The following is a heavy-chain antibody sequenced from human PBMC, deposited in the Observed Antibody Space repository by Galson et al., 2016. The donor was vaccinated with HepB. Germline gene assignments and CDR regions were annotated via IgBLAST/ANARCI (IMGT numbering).Heavy chain of an antibody. Sequence: SVKVSCKASGGTFSTYTINWVRQAPGQGLEWMGRIIPIFGTLNYAQKFQGRVTITADESTNTAYMELSSLRSEDTAVYYCARGVDCSGGGCYSRVSRSGMDVWGQGTTVTVSS. D-gene: IGHD2-15*01. V-gene: IGHV1-69*13. CDR2: IIPIFGTL. CDR1: GGTFSTYT. J-gene: IGHJ6*02. CDR3: ARGVDCSGGGCYSRVSRSGMDV.